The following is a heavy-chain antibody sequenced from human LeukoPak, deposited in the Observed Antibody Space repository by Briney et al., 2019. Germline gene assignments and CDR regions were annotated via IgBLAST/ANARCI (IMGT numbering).Heavy chain of an antibody. CDR3: ARRDSSGKFYFDY. CDR2: IDPSDSYT. J-gene: IGHJ4*02. V-gene: IGHV5-10-1*01. Sequence: AGESLKISCKGSGYSFTSYWISWVRQMPGKGLEWMGRIDPSDSYTNYSPSFQGHVTISADKSISTAYLQWSSLKASDTAMYYCARRDSSGKFYFDYWGQGTLVTVSS. D-gene: IGHD3-22*01. CDR1: GYSFTSYW.